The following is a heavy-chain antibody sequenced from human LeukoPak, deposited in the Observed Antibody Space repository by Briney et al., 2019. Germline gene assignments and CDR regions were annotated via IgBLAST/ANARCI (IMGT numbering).Heavy chain of an antibody. CDR3: ARAPQRNYYYYYTDV. CDR2: IYYSGST. CDR1: GGSISSYY. V-gene: IGHV4-59*01. Sequence: SETLSLTCTVSGGSISSYYWSWIRQPPGKGLEWIGYIYYSGSTNYNPSLKSRVTISVDTSKNQFSLKLSSVTAADTAVYYCARAPQRNYYYYYTDVWGKGTTVTVSS. J-gene: IGHJ6*03.